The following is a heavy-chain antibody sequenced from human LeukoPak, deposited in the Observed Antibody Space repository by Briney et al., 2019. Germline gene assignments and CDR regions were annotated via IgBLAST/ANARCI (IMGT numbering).Heavy chain of an antibody. V-gene: IGHV3-21*01. CDR1: GFTFSSYS. CDR3: ARDDSHGYHFFYS. CDR2: ISGSGEFI. Sequence: PGGSLRLSCAASGFTFSSYSMNWIRQAPGKGLEWVSSISGSGEFIYYGDSVKGRVTISRDNGKNSLYLQMNSVRPEDMAVYYCARDDSHGYHFFYSWGRGTLVTVSS. J-gene: IGHJ4*02. D-gene: IGHD3-22*01.